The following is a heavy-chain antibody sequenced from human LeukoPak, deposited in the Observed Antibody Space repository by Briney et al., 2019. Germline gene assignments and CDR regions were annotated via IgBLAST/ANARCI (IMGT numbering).Heavy chain of an antibody. CDR1: GFTLSSYA. CDR3: AKYPGSGYYYDY. CDR2: ISGSGGST. J-gene: IGHJ4*02. D-gene: IGHD3-3*01. Sequence: GGSLRLSCAASGFTLSSYAMSWVRQAPGKGLEWVSAISGSGGSTYYADSVKGRFTISRDNSKNTLYLQMNSLRAEDTAVYYCAKYPGSGYYYDYWGQGTLVTVSS. V-gene: IGHV3-23*01.